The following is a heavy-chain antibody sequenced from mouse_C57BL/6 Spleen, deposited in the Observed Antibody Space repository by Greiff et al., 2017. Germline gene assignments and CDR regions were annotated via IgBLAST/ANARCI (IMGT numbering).Heavy chain of an antibody. CDR3: TITTAYYVDY. CDR2: IDPETGGT. Sequence: QVQLQQSGAELVRPGASVTLSCKASGYTFTDYEMHWVKQTPVHGLEWIGAIDPETGGTAYNQKFKGKAILTADKSSSTAYMELRSLTSEDSAVYYCTITTAYYVDYWGQGTTLTVSS. CDR1: GYTFTDYE. V-gene: IGHV1-15*01. J-gene: IGHJ2*01. D-gene: IGHD1-2*01.